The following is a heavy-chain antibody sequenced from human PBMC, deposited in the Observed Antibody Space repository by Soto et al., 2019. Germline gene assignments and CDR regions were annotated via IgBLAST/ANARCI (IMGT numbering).Heavy chain of an antibody. CDR3: ARQGPYGMVV. V-gene: IGHV4-61*08. CDR2: IYYSGST. CDR1: GGSISSGAYY. Sequence: PSETLSLTCTVSGGSISSGAYYWSWIRQHPGKGLEWIGYIYYSGSTNYNPSLKSRVTISVDTSKNEFSLKLSSVTAADTAVYSCARQGPYGMVVWCQGTTVTVSS. J-gene: IGHJ6*02.